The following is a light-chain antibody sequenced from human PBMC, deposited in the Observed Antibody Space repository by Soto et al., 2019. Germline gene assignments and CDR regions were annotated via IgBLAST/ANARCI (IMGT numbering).Light chain of an antibody. Sequence: SSELTQPPSVSVSPGQTARITCSGDALPKQYAYWYQQKPGQAPVLVIYKDSERPSGIPERFSGSSSGTTVTLTISGVQAEDEDDYYCQSADSSGTYVFGTGTKLTVL. CDR3: QSADSSGTYV. CDR2: KDS. V-gene: IGLV3-25*03. J-gene: IGLJ1*01. CDR1: ALPKQY.